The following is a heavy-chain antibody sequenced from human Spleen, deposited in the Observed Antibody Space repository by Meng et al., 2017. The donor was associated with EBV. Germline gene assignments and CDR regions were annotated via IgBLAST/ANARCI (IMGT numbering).Heavy chain of an antibody. CDR1: GYIFSSYA. CDR3: ARDPGYQKIDP. D-gene: IGHD6-13*01. V-gene: IGHV1-3*01. Sequence: QVQLVQSGAEVKKPGASVKVSCKASGYIFSSYAMHWVRQAPGQGLEWMGWINAGNGDIKYSQKFQGRVTITTDTSASTVYMELSSLRSEDTAIYYCARDPGYQKIDPWGQGTLVTVSS. J-gene: IGHJ5*02. CDR2: INAGNGDI.